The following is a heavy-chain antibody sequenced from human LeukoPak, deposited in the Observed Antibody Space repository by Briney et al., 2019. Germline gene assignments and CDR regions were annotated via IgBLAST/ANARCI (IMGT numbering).Heavy chain of an antibody. CDR1: GYSFTSYW. CDR2: IYPGDSDT. V-gene: IGHV5-51*01. CDR3: ARVDADYEYYYYYMDV. J-gene: IGHJ6*03. D-gene: IGHD4-17*01. Sequence: GESLKISCKGSGYSFTSYWIGWVRQMPGKGLEWMGIIYPGDSDTRYSPSFQGQITISADKSISTAYLQWSSLKASDTAMYYCARVDADYEYYYYYMDVWGKGTTVTVSS.